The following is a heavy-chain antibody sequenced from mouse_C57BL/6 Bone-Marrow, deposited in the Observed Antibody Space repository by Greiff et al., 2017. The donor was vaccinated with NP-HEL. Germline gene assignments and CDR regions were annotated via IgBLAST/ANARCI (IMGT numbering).Heavy chain of an antibody. CDR3: ARAYPGYFDY. Sequence: EVMLVESEGGLVQPGSSMKLSCTASGFTFSDYYMAWVRQVPEKGLEWVANINYDGSSTYYLDSLKSRFIISRDNAKNILYLQMSSLKSEDTATYYCARAYPGYFDYWGQGTTLTVSS. D-gene: IGHD2-10*01. CDR2: INYDGSST. V-gene: IGHV5-16*01. CDR1: GFTFSDYY. J-gene: IGHJ2*01.